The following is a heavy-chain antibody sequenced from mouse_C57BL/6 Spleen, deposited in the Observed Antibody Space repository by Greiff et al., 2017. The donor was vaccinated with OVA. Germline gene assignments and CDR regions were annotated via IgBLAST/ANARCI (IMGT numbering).Heavy chain of an antibody. CDR1: GFTFSSYA. V-gene: IGHV5-4*01. CDR2: ISDGGSYT. J-gene: IGHJ3*01. CDR3: ARDLITTRDWFAY. D-gene: IGHD2-4*01. Sequence: EVQGVESGGGLVKPGGSLKLSCAASGFTFSSYAMSWVRQTPEKRLEWVATISDGGSYTYYPDNVKGRFTISRDNAKNNLYLQMSHLKSEDTAMDYCARDLITTRDWFAYWGQGTLVTVSA.